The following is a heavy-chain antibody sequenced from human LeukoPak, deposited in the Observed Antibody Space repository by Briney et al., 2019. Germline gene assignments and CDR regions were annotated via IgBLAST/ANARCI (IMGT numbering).Heavy chain of an antibody. V-gene: IGHV1-46*01. J-gene: IGHJ4*02. Sequence: ASVKVSCKASGYTFTSYYMHWVRQAPGQGLEWMGIIKPSGGPTSYAQKFQGRVTMTRDTSTSTVFMELRSLRSEDTALYYCAREEDGGTFDYWGQGTLVTVSS. CDR3: AREEDGGTFDY. CDR1: GYTFTSYY. D-gene: IGHD3-16*01. CDR2: IKPSGGPT.